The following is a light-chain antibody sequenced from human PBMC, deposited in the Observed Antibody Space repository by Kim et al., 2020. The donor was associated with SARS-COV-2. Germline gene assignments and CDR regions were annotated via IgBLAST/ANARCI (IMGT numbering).Light chain of an antibody. CDR1: NIESKS. Sequence: APGETARFTCGGKNIESKSVHWYQQKPGQAHFLIIYYDGDRPSGIPERFSGSNSGNTATLTISRVEVGDEADYYCQVWDDSSDHYVFGTGTKVTVL. J-gene: IGLJ1*01. CDR3: QVWDDSSDHYV. CDR2: YDG. V-gene: IGLV3-21*04.